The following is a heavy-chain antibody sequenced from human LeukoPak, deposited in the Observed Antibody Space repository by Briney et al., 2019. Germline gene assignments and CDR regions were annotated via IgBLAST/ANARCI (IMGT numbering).Heavy chain of an antibody. Sequence: GGSLRLSCAASGFTFSNYWMHWVRQAPGKGLVWVSRINSDGSSTTYADSVKGRFTISRDNAKNTLYLQMNSLRAEDTAVYYCARDYGRSRDYGMDVWGQGTTVTVSS. V-gene: IGHV3-74*01. CDR2: INSDGSST. D-gene: IGHD3-10*01. CDR1: GFTFSNYW. CDR3: ARDYGRSRDYGMDV. J-gene: IGHJ6*02.